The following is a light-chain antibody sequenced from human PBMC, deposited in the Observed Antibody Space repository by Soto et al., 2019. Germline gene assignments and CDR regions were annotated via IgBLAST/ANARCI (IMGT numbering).Light chain of an antibody. V-gene: IGLV1-40*01. CDR1: SSNIGAGYD. CDR2: GNS. J-gene: IGLJ1*01. CDR3: QSYDSSLSGYV. Sequence: ELTQPPSVSGAPGQRVTISCTGSSSNIGAGYDVHWYQQLPGTAPKLLIYGNSNRPSGVPDRFSGSKSGTSASLAITGLQAEDEADYYCQSYDSSLSGYVFGTGTKVTVL.